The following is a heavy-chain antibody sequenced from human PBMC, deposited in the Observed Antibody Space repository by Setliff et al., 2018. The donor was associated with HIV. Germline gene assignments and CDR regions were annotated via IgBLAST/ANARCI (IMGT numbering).Heavy chain of an antibody. CDR1: GGSISSGSYY. J-gene: IGHJ4*02. CDR2: IYTSGST. D-gene: IGHD6-19*01. Sequence: SETLSLTCTVSGGSISSGSYYWSWIRQPAGKGLEWIGRIYTSGSTNYNPSLKSRVTISLDTSKNQFSLKLTSVTAADTAMYYCARDGGSSGWYFVLGYSDYWGPGTLVTVSS. CDR3: ARDGGSSGWYFVLGYSDY. V-gene: IGHV4-61*02.